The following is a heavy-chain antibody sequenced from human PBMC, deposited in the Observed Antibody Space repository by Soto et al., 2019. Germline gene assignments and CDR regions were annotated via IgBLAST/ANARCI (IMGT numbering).Heavy chain of an antibody. D-gene: IGHD4-17*01. V-gene: IGHV3-23*01. CDR3: AKYYGDYGRYYYYYGMDV. CDR2: GGT. J-gene: IGHJ6*02. Sequence: GGTYYADSVKGRFTISRDNSKNTLYLQMNSLRAEDTAVYYCAKYYGDYGRYYYYYGMDVWGQGTTVTVSS.